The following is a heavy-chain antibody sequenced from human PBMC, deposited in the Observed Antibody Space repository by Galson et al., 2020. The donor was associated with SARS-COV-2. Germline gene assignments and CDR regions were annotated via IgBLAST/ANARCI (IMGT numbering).Heavy chain of an antibody. D-gene: IGHD2-8*01. CDR3: ARDSLAHCTNGVCYDVDYYYYGMDV. CDR2: ISSSSSYI. J-gene: IGHJ6*02. V-gene: IGHV3-21*01. Sequence: KIGESLKISCAASGFTFSSYSMNWVRQAPGKGLEWVSSISSSSSYIYYADSVNGRFTISRDNAKNSLYLQMNSLIAEDTAVYYCARDSLAHCTNGVCYDVDYYYYGMDVWGQGTTVTVSS. CDR1: GFTFSSYS.